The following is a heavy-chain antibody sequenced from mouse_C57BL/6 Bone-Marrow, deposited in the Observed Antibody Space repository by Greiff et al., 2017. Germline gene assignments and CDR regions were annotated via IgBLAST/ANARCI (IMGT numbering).Heavy chain of an antibody. J-gene: IGHJ4*01. CDR1: GFTFSSYA. D-gene: IGHD2-3*01. CDR2: ISDGGSYT. V-gene: IGHV5-4*03. Sequence: EVKLMESGGGLVKPGGSLKLSCAASGFTFSSYAMSWVRQTPEKRLEWVATISDGGSYTYYPDNVKGRFTISRDNAKNNLYLQMNHLKSEDTAMYYCARKPIYDCAMDYWGQGTSVTVSS. CDR3: ARKPIYDCAMDY.